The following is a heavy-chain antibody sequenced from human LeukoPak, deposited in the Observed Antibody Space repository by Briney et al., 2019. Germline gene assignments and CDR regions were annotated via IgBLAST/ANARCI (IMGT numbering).Heavy chain of an antibody. CDR1: GYTFTGYY. CDR2: INTNTGNP. J-gene: IGHJ5*02. V-gene: IGHV7-4-1*02. D-gene: IGHD3-10*01. Sequence: ASVKVSCKASGYTFTGYYMHWVRQAPGQGLEWMGWINTNTGNPTYAQGFTGRFVFSLDISVGTAYLEIISLKPDDTAVYYCARESPFDSGRYSVWFDPWGQGTLVTVSS. CDR3: ARESPFDSGRYSVWFDP.